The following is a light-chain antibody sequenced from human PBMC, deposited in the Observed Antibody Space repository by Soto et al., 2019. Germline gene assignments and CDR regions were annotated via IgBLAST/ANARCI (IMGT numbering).Light chain of an antibody. Sequence: DLHMTQSPSSLSASVGDSVSITCRASHSIGNYLNWYQQKPGKAPKLLIYAASRLQPGVQSRFSGSGSGTDFTLTITTLQPEDFATYFCQQSNIMATCGQGTRLEIK. CDR3: QQSNIMAT. CDR2: AAS. J-gene: IGKJ5*01. V-gene: IGKV1-39*01. CDR1: HSIGNY.